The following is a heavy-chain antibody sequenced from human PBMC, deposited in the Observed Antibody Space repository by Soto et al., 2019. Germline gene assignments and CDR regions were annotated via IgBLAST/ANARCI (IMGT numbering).Heavy chain of an antibody. J-gene: IGHJ4*02. V-gene: IGHV1-2*02. CDR2: INPNSGGT. Sequence: ASVKVSCKASGYTFTGYYMHWVRQAPGQGLEWMGWINPNSGGTNYAQKFQGRVTMTTDTSTSTAYMEVRSLRSDDTAVYYCARDLTVVAATWGFGYWGQGALVTVSS. D-gene: IGHD2-15*01. CDR3: ARDLTVVAATWGFGY. CDR1: GYTFTGYY.